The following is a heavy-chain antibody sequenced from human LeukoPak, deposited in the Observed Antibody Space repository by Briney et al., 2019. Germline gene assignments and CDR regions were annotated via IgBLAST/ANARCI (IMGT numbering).Heavy chain of an antibody. D-gene: IGHD5-18*01. CDR3: VKGGIHTGDVFDI. CDR1: GFTFSIYA. CDR2: IRSDGGST. Sequence: GGSLRLSCSASGFTFSIYAMHWVRQAPGKGLEYVSGIRSDGGSTYYADSLKGRFTISRDNPKNTLYLQMSSLRPEDTAVYYCVKGGIHTGDVFDIWGQGTMVTVSS. J-gene: IGHJ3*02. V-gene: IGHV3-64D*09.